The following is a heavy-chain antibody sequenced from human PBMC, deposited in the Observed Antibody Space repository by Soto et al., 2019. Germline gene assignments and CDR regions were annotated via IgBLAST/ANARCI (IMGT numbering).Heavy chain of an antibody. J-gene: IGHJ4*02. CDR2: INPNSGGT. CDR3: ARDLAKGGGSAGFDY. CDR1: GYTFSGYS. V-gene: IGHV1-2*02. Sequence: ASVKVSCKASGYTFSGYSITWVRQAPGQGLEWMGWINPNSGGTKYPQKFQGRVTMTRDTSISTVYMSLTGLKSDDTAVYFCARDLAKGGGSAGFDYWGQGTLVTVSS. D-gene: IGHD2-15*01.